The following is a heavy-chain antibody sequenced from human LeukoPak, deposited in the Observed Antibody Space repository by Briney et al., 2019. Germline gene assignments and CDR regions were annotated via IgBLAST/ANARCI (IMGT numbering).Heavy chain of an antibody. D-gene: IGHD5-12*01. CDR3: ARGISDYDFYYFYYMDV. V-gene: IGHV3-48*03. Sequence: GGSLRLSCAASGFTFSSYEMNWVRQAPGKGLEWVSYISSIGSAIYYADSVKGRFTISRDNAKNSLYLQMNSLRAEDTAVYYCARGISDYDFYYFYYMDVWGKGTTVTVSS. CDR2: ISSIGSAI. CDR1: GFTFSSYE. J-gene: IGHJ6*03.